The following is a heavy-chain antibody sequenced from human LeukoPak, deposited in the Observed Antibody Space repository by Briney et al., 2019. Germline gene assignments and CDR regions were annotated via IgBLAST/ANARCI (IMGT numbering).Heavy chain of an antibody. CDR3: AREYMDV. Sequence: TGGSLRLSCAASGFTFSSYSMNWVRQAPGKGLEWVSGITNGGSTYYGDSVKGRFTISRDNSKNTLYLQMNSLRAEDTAVYYCAREYMDVWGKGTTVSISS. CDR1: GFTFSSYS. V-gene: IGHV3-23*01. CDR2: ITNGGST. J-gene: IGHJ6*03.